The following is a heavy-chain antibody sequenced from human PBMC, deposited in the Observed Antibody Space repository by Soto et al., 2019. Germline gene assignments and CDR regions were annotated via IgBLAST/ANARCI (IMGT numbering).Heavy chain of an antibody. CDR3: ASEGSYSAYNFRHGIQLWSFDF. V-gene: IGHV4-4*07. Sequence: SETLSLTCTVSGGSINTFYWSWVRQPAGKGLEWIGRIFSSGSTSFNPSLESRVAMSVDTSQNHFSLNLSSVTAADMAVYYCASEGSYSAYNFRHGIQLWSFDFWGQGAMVTVSS. J-gene: IGHJ4*02. CDR2: IFSSGST. CDR1: GGSINTFY. D-gene: IGHD5-12*01.